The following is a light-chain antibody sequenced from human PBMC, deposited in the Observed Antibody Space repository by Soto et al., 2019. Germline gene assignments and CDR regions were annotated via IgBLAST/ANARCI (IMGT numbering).Light chain of an antibody. CDR2: DVT. J-gene: IGLJ1*01. CDR3: PSYAGGGTYA. Sequence: QSVLTQPASVSGSPGQSITISCTGTNSDVGAYNYVSWYQQHPGKAPEVMIYDVTNRPSGVSTRFSGSTSGNTASLTISGLQAEDEADYYCPSYAGGGTYAFGTGTKLTVL. CDR1: NSDVGAYNY. V-gene: IGLV2-14*01.